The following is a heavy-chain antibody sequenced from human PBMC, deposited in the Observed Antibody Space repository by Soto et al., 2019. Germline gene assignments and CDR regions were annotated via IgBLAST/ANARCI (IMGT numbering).Heavy chain of an antibody. CDR2: TIPLLNVA. J-gene: IGHJ4*02. D-gene: IGHD5-12*01. CDR3: ARDSPIGSTFSGYDAIDS. V-gene: IGHV1-69*08. Sequence: QVQLVQSGAEVKKPGSSVKVSCKASGGTFSTSTFTWVRQAPGQGLEWMGRTIPLLNVADYAQDFQGRLTITADKSTSTTYMELPSLTSKDTAVYYCARDSPIGSTFSGYDAIDSWGQGPLVTVSS. CDR1: GGTFSTST.